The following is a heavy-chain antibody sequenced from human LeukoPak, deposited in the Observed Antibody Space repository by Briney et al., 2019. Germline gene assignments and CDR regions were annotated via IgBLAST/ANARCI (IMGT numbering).Heavy chain of an antibody. CDR3: AKSQGWFDP. CDR1: GGSISSYY. CDR2: ISSGGGST. V-gene: IGHV3-23*01. J-gene: IGHJ5*02. Sequence: ETLSLTCTVSGGSISSYYWSWVRQAPGKGLEWVSGISSGGGSTYYADSVEGRFTISRDNFKDTLYLQMNTLRAEDTAVYYCAKSQGWFDPWGQGTLVTVSS.